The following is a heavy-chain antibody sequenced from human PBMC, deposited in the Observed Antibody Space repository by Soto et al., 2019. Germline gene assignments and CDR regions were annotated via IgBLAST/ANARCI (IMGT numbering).Heavy chain of an antibody. V-gene: IGHV3-72*01. D-gene: IGHD3-22*01. Sequence: EVPLVESGGGLVQPGGSLRLSCAASGFTFSDHYMDWVRQAPGKGLEWVGRTRNKADSYTTEYAASVKGRFTISRDDSKNSMYLQMKSLKTEDTAVYYCACNMGEYYDSSGYNHWGQGTLVTVSS. CDR3: ACNMGEYYDSSGYNH. CDR2: TRNKADSYTT. CDR1: GFTFSDHY. J-gene: IGHJ4*02.